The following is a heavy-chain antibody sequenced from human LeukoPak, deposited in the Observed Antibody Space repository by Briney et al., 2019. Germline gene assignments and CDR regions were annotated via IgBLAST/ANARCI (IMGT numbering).Heavy chain of an antibody. CDR1: EFTVSSNY. J-gene: IGHJ4*02. CDR3: ARETFYYYDSSDYYGIFDY. V-gene: IGHV3-66*01. CDR2: IYRGGST. D-gene: IGHD3-22*01. Sequence: SGGSLRLSCAASEFTVSSNYMSWVRQAPGKGLEWVSVIYRGGSTYYADSVKGRFTISRDNSKNTLYLQMNSLRAEDTAVYYCARETFYYYDSSDYYGIFDYWGQGTLVTVSS.